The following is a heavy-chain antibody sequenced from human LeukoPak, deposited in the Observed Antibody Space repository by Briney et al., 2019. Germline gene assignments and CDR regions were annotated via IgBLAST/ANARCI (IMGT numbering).Heavy chain of an antibody. CDR1: GFTFNTYT. J-gene: IGHJ2*01. CDR2: VSTSSSYI. CDR3: ARSELGAAYWYFDL. V-gene: IGHV3-21*01. Sequence: PGGSLRLSCAASGFTFNTYTMNWVRQAPGKGLEWVSSVSTSSSYIYYADSLRGRFTISRDNAKNSLLLQMNSLRAEDTAVYYCARSELGAAYWYFDLWGRGTLVTVSS. D-gene: IGHD1-14*01.